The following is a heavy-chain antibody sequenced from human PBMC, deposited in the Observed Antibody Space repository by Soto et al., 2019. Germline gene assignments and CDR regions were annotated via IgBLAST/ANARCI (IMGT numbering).Heavy chain of an antibody. J-gene: IGHJ5*02. CDR2: ISAYYGDT. Sequence: GASVKVSCKASGYTFTTYGISWVRQAPGQGLEWMGWISAYYGDTNYAQKLQGRVTMTTDTSTSTAYMELRSLRSDDTAVYYCARDPQQLVPGTRDSWFDPWGQGTLVTVSS. CDR3: ARDPQQLVPGTRDSWFDP. CDR1: GYTFTTYG. V-gene: IGHV1-18*01. D-gene: IGHD6-13*01.